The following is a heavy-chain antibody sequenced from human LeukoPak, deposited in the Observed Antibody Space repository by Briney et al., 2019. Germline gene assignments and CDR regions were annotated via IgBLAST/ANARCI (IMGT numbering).Heavy chain of an antibody. CDR3: ARGLTYQDSSGYHYFDY. Sequence: ASVKVSCKASGYTFTDYYIHWVRQAPGQGLEWMGWINPNSGGTKYAQKFQGRVTMTRDTSISTAYMELSRLRSDDTAVYYCARGLTYQDSSGYHYFDYWGQGTLVTVSS. CDR2: INPNSGGT. J-gene: IGHJ4*02. CDR1: GYTFTDYY. V-gene: IGHV1-2*02. D-gene: IGHD3-22*01.